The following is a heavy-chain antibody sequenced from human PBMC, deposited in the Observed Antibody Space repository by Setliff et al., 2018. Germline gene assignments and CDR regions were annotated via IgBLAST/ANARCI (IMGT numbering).Heavy chain of an antibody. CDR3: ARDPPHDFWSGYYGRGGYYYYMDV. CDR2: IIPIFGTA. Sequence: SVKVSCKASGYTFTSYGFSWVRQAPGQGLEWMGRIIPIFGTANYAQKFQGRVTITADKSTSTAYMELSSLRSEDTAVYYCARDPPHDFWSGYYGRGGYYYYMDVWGKGTTVTVSS. D-gene: IGHD3-3*01. CDR1: GYTFTSYG. V-gene: IGHV1-69*06. J-gene: IGHJ6*03.